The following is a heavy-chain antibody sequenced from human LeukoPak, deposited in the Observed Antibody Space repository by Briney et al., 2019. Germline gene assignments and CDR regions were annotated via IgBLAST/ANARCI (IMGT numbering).Heavy chain of an antibody. CDR3: ARHAIVVVPAASFDY. J-gene: IGHJ4*02. D-gene: IGHD2-2*01. CDR1: GGSFSGYY. Sequence: PSETLSLTCAVYGGSFSGYYWSWIRQPPGKGLEWIGEINHSGSTNYNPSLKSRVTISVDTSKNQFSLKLSSVTAADTAVYYCARHAIVVVPAASFDYWGQGTLVTVSS. V-gene: IGHV4-34*01. CDR2: INHSGST.